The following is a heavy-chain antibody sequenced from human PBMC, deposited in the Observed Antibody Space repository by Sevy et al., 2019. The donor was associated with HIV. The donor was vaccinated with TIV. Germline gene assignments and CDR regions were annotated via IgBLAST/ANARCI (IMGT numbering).Heavy chain of an antibody. CDR1: GFTFSSYV. Sequence: GGSLRLSCAASGFTFSSYVMNWVRQAPGKGLEWVSYISNSGTTISYSDSVRGRFSISRDNARNSLYLQMNSLRAEDTAVYYCARDLPPSATTVAHFDYWGQGTLVTVSS. CDR3: ARDLPPSATTVAHFDY. CDR2: ISNSGTTI. D-gene: IGHD4-17*01. J-gene: IGHJ4*02. V-gene: IGHV3-48*03.